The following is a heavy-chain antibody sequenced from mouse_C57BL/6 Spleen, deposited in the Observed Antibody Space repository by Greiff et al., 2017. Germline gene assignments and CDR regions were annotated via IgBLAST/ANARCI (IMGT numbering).Heavy chain of an antibody. Sequence: QVQLKESGPELVKPGASVKISCKASGYAFSSSWMNWVKQRPGKGLEWIGRIYPGDGDTNYNGKFKGKATLTADKSSSTAYMQLSSLTSEDSAVYCCAREGPYYCGSSPYYFDYWGQGTTLTVAS. CDR3: AREGPYYCGSSPYYFDY. CDR2: IYPGDGDT. D-gene: IGHD1-1*01. J-gene: IGHJ2*01. V-gene: IGHV1-82*01. CDR1: GYAFSSSW.